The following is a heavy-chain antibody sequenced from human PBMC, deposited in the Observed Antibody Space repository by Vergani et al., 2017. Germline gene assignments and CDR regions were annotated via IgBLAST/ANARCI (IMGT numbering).Heavy chain of an antibody. D-gene: IGHD6-19*01. V-gene: IGHV4-4*07. CDR2: IYTSGST. CDR1: GGSISSYY. Sequence: QVQLQESGPGLVKPSETLSLTCTVSGGSISSYYWSWIRQPAGKGLEWIGRIYTSGSTNYNPSLKSRVTMSVDTSKKQFSLKLSSVTAADTAVYYCARVKRPGIAVAGTSYYYYYMDVWGKGTTVTVSS. CDR3: ARVKRPGIAVAGTSYYYYYMDV. J-gene: IGHJ6*03.